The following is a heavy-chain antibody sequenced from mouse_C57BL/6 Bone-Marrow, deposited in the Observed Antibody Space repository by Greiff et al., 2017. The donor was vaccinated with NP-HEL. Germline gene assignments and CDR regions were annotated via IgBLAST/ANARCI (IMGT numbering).Heavy chain of an antibody. D-gene: IGHD1-1*01. CDR1: GFSLSTSGMG. Sequence: QVTLKESGPGILQSSQTLSLTCSFSGFSLSTSGMGVSWIRQPSGKGLEWLAHIYWDDDKRYNPSLKSRLTISKDTSRNQVFLKITSVDTADTATYYCARRDYYGSSYAGFAYWGKGTLVTVSA. V-gene: IGHV8-12*01. CDR3: ARRDYYGSSYAGFAY. J-gene: IGHJ3*01. CDR2: IYWDDDK.